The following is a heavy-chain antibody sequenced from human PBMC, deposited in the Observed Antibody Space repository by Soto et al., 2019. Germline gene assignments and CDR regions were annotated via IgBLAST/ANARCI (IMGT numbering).Heavy chain of an antibody. CDR1: GGSFSGYY. D-gene: IGHD6-6*01. CDR3: ARHPSSSWAYYYYMDV. Sequence: PSETLSLTCAVYGGSFSGYYWSWIRQPPGKGLEWIGEINHSGSTNYNPSLKSRVTISVDTSKNQFSLKLSSVTAADTAVYYCARHPSSSWAYYYYMDVWGNGTTVTVSS. V-gene: IGHV4-34*01. CDR2: INHSGST. J-gene: IGHJ6*03.